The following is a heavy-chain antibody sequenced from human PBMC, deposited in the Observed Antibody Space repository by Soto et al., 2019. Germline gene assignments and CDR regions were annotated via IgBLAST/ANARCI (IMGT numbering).Heavy chain of an antibody. D-gene: IGHD3-9*01. J-gene: IGHJ5*02. V-gene: IGHV4-61*01. Sequence: SETLSLTCTDSGGSVSSGSYYWSWIRQPPGKGLEWIGYIYYSGSTNYNPSLKSRVTISVDTSKNQFSLKLSSVTAADTAVYYCASMKYYDILTGFPTANWFDPWGQGTLVTVSS. CDR1: GGSVSSGSYY. CDR3: ASMKYYDILTGFPTANWFDP. CDR2: IYYSGST.